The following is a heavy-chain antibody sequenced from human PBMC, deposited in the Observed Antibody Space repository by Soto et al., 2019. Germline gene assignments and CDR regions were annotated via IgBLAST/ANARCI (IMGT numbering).Heavy chain of an antibody. V-gene: IGHV3-30-3*01. D-gene: IGHD5-18*01. CDR2: ISYDGSNK. J-gene: IGHJ4*02. CDR3: ASSWKDTAMVPRY. Sequence: GGSLRLSCAASGFTFSSYAMHWVRQAPGKGLEWVAVISYDGSNKYYADSVKGRFTISRDNSKNTLYLQMNSLRAEDTAVYYCASSWKDTAMVPRYWGQGTLVTVSS. CDR1: GFTFSSYA.